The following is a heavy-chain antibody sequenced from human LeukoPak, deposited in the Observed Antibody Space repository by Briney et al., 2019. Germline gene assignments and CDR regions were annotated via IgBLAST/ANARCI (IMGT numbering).Heavy chain of an antibody. CDR2: ISAYNGNT. V-gene: IGHV1-18*01. CDR3: ARGGSSTSWGLLDYYYYYMDV. Sequence: ASVKVSCKASGYTFTSYGISWVRQAPGQGLEWMGWISAYNGNTNYAQKLQGRVTMTTDTSTSTAYMELRSLRSDDTAVYYCARGGSSTSWGLLDYYYYYMDVWGKGTTVTVSS. D-gene: IGHD2-2*01. J-gene: IGHJ6*03. CDR1: GYTFTSYG.